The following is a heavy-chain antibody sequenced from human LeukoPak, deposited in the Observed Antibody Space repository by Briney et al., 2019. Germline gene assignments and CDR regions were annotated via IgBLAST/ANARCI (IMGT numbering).Heavy chain of an antibody. J-gene: IGHJ4*02. CDR1: GGSYSGYY. CDR3: ARGIVGAPDY. V-gene: IGHV4-34*01. CDR2: INHSGST. D-gene: IGHD1-26*01. Sequence: SETLSLTCAVYGGSYSGYYWSWIRQPPGKGLEWIGEINHSGSTNYNPSLKSRVTISVDTSKNQFSLKLSSVTAADTAVYYCARGIVGAPDYWGQGTLVTVSS.